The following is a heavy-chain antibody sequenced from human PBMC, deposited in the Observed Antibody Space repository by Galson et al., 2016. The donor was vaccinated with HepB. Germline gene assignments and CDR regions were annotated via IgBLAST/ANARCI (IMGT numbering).Heavy chain of an antibody. V-gene: IGHV4-61*01. J-gene: IGHJ6*03. CDR1: GGSVDTGRYF. CDR3: AKDFSSSWFYYMDV. D-gene: IGHD6-6*01. Sequence: LSLTCTVSGGSVDTGRYFWSWIRQFPGKGLEWIGSIYYSGSTHYNPSLNRRVTISIDTSKNQFSLRLSSVTAADTAVYYCAKDFSSSWFYYMDVWGKGTTVTVSS. CDR2: IYYSGST.